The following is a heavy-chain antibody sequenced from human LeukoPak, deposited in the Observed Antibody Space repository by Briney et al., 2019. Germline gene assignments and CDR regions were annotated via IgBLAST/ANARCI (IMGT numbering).Heavy chain of an antibody. Sequence: ASVTVSCTASGYTFTSYGISWVRQAPGQGLEWMGWISAYNGNTNYAQKLQGRVTMTTDTSTSTAYMELRSLRSDDTAVYYCASRYYYGSGSYYNKDYYYGMDVWGQGTTVTVSS. J-gene: IGHJ6*02. V-gene: IGHV1-18*01. CDR1: GYTFTSYG. D-gene: IGHD3-10*01. CDR3: ASRYYYGSGSYYNKDYYYGMDV. CDR2: ISAYNGNT.